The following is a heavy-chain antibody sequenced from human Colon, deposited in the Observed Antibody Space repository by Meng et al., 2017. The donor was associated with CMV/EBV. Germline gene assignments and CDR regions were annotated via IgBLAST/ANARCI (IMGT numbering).Heavy chain of an antibody. CDR1: GGDFITYT. D-gene: IGHD4-17*01. Sequence: SGGDFITYTISWVRQAPGQGLEWMGRIIPLLDTTNFAQKFQGRVTITADKLTNTVYMELSSLRSEDTAVYYCARGLGVAVGDYVDPWGQGSLVTVSS. V-gene: IGHV1-69*08. CDR2: IIPLLDTT. CDR3: ARGLGVAVGDYVDP. J-gene: IGHJ5*02.